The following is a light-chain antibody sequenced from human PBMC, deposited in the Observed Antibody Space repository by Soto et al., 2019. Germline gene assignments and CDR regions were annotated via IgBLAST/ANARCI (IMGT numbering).Light chain of an antibody. Sequence: EIVLTQSPATLSLSPGERATLSCRASQSVSSYLAWYQQKPGQAPRLLIYDASNRATGIPARFSGSGSGTDFTLNISSLEPEDFAVYYCQQRSHWPPKLTFGGGTKVEIK. J-gene: IGKJ4*01. V-gene: IGKV3-11*01. CDR3: QQRSHWPPKLT. CDR2: DAS. CDR1: QSVSSY.